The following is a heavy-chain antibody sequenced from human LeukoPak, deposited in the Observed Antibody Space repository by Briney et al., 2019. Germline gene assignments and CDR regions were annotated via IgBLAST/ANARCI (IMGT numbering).Heavy chain of an antibody. CDR2: IYSGGST. V-gene: IGHV3-66*01. Sequence: GGSLRLSCAASGFTVSSNYMSWVRQAPGKGLEWVSVIYSGGSTYYADSLKGGFTISRDNSKNTLYLQMNSLRAEDTAVYYCARVDYGDYGFDYWGQGTLVTVSS. D-gene: IGHD4-17*01. CDR1: GFTVSSNY. CDR3: ARVDYGDYGFDY. J-gene: IGHJ4*02.